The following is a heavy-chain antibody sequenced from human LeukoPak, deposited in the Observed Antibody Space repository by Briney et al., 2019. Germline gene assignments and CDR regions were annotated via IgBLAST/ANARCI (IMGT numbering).Heavy chain of an antibody. Sequence: GGSLRLSCAASGFTFSTYAMTWVRQAPGKGLEWVSAVRASGGDTYYTDSVKGRFTISRDNSKNTLYLQMNSLRVDDTAVYYCARGPYGDYLGERYWGQGTLVTVSS. V-gene: IGHV3-23*01. CDR2: VRASGGDT. CDR3: ARGPYGDYLGERY. J-gene: IGHJ4*02. D-gene: IGHD4-17*01. CDR1: GFTFSTYA.